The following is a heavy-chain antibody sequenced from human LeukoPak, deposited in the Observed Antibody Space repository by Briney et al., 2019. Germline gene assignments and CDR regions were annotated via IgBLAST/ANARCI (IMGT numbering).Heavy chain of an antibody. CDR2: MHYSGST. Sequence: SETLSLTCTVSGGSISSSSYYWGWIRQPPGKGLGWIGSMHYSGSTHYNPSLKSRVTISVDTSKNQVSLKLSSVTAADTAVYYCAREGDPGWTVAGLIHPFEYWGQGTLVTVSS. D-gene: IGHD6-19*01. V-gene: IGHV4-39*02. J-gene: IGHJ4*02. CDR3: AREGDPGWTVAGLIHPFEY. CDR1: GGSISSSSYY.